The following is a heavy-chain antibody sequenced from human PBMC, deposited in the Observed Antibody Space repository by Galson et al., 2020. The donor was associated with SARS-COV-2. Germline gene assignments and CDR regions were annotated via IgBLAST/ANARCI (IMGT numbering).Heavy chain of an antibody. V-gene: IGHV4-4*07. J-gene: IGHJ5*01. CDR3: ARTPLYCSATGCYFDS. D-gene: IGHD2-2*01. Sequence: SEPLSLTCTFSGGSISNYYWSWIRQPAGRGLEWIGRIYTSGSTNYNPSLKSRVTMSVDTSKNQFSLKLSSGTAADTAVYYCARTPLYCSATGCYFDSWGQGTLVTVSS. CDR2: IYTSGST. CDR1: GGSISNYY.